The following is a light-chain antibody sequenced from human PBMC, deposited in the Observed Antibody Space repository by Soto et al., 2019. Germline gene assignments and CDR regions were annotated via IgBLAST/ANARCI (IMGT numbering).Light chain of an antibody. CDR3: QKTYSTPFT. CDR1: QTISNY. J-gene: IGKJ3*01. CDR2: AAS. V-gene: IGKV1-39*01. Sequence: DIQMTQSPSSLSASVGDRVTINCRASQTISNYLNWYQEKPGKAPKLLIYAASNLQSGVPSRFSGSGSGTEFTLTISNLQPEDFATYYCQKTYSTPFTFGPGTKVEI.